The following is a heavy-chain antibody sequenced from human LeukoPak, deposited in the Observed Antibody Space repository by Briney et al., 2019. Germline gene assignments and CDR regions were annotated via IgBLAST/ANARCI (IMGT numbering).Heavy chain of an antibody. CDR3: AVPVEMATIYTFDY. D-gene: IGHD5-24*01. Sequence: PSETLSLTCTVSGGSISSSSYYWGGIRQPPGKGLEWIGSIYYSGSTYYNPSLKSRVTISVDTSKNQFSLKLSSVTAADTAVYYCAVPVEMATIYTFDYWGQGTLVTVSS. J-gene: IGHJ4*02. V-gene: IGHV4-39*01. CDR2: IYYSGST. CDR1: GGSISSSSYY.